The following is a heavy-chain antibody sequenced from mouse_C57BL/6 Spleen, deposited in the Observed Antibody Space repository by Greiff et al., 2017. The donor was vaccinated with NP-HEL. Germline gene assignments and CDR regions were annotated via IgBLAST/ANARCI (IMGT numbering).Heavy chain of an antibody. J-gene: IGHJ2*01. D-gene: IGHD1-1*01. Sequence: QVQLQQSGAELVKPGASVKISCKASGYAFSSYWMNWVKQRPGKGLEWIGQIYPGDGDTNYNGKFKGKATLTAYKSSSTAYMQLSSLTSEDSAVYFCAREAIYYYGHFDYWGQGTTLTVSS. CDR1: GYAFSSYW. V-gene: IGHV1-80*01. CDR3: AREAIYYYGHFDY. CDR2: IYPGDGDT.